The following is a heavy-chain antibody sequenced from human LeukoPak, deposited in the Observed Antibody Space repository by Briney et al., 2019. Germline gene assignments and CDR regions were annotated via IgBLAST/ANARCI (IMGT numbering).Heavy chain of an antibody. CDR3: AKDRDDYGDGGDDY. V-gene: IGHV3-48*04. CDR1: GFTFSSYS. CDR2: ISSSSSTI. J-gene: IGHJ4*02. Sequence: LWGSLRLSCAASGFTFSSYSMNWVRQAPGKGLEWVSYISSSSSTIYYADSVKGRFTISRDNAKNSLYLQMNSLRAEDTAVYYCAKDRDDYGDGGDDYWGQGTLVTVSS. D-gene: IGHD4-17*01.